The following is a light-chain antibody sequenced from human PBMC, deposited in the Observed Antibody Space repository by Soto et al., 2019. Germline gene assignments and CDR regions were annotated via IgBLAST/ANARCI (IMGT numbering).Light chain of an antibody. CDR3: QQYHKWPLT. V-gene: IGKV3-15*01. CDR1: ETVDTF. CDR2: GAS. Sequence: EVVMTQSPATLSVSPGEGGTLSCRASETVDTFLAWYQQKPGQAPRLLIYGASTRATGIPARFSGSGSGTEFTLTISSLQSEDSSVYYCQQYHKWPLTFGQGTKVEIK. J-gene: IGKJ1*01.